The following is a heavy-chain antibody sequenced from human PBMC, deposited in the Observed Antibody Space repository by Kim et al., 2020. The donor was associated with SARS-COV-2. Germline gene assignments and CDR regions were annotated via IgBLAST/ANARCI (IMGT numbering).Heavy chain of an antibody. D-gene: IGHD2-15*01. CDR2: INHSGST. V-gene: IGHV4-34*01. CDR1: GGSFSGYY. Sequence: SETLSLTCAVYGGSFSGYYWSWIRQPPGKGLEWIGEINHSGSTNYNPSLKSRVTISVDTSKNQFSLKLSSVTAADTAGYYCASSKVYCSGGSCYPYYYYYYGMDVWGQGTTVTVSS. CDR3: ASSKVYCSGGSCYPYYYYYYGMDV. J-gene: IGHJ6*02.